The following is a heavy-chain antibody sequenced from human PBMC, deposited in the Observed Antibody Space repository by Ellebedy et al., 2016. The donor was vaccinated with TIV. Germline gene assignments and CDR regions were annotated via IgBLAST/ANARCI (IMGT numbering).Heavy chain of an antibody. CDR3: ARDASGSLHSTYYFDY. CDR2: INGDERTT. D-gene: IGHD2-15*01. J-gene: IGHJ4*02. V-gene: IGHV3-74*01. Sequence: PGGSLRLSCAASEFSFSDYWMAWVRQVPGKGLEWVSRINGDERTTNYAGSVKGRFTISRDNAKDTLFLQMNSLRAEDTAVYYCARDASGSLHSTYYFDYWGQGTLVTVSS. CDR1: EFSFSDYW.